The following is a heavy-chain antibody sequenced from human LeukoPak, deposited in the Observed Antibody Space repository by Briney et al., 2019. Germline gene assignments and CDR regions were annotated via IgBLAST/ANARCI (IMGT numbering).Heavy chain of an antibody. Sequence: ASVKVSCKASGYTFTSYYMHWVRQAPGQGLEWMEIINPSGGSTSYAQKFQGRATMTRDTSTGTVYMELSSLRSEDTAVYYCARGGVGAVAAFDIWGQGTMVTVSS. D-gene: IGHD1-26*01. CDR1: GYTFTSYY. J-gene: IGHJ3*02. CDR3: ARGGVGAVAAFDI. V-gene: IGHV1-46*01. CDR2: INPSGGST.